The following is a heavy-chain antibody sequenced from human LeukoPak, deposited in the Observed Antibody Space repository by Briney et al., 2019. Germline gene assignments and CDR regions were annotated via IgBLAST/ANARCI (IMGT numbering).Heavy chain of an antibody. CDR3: ARAAGEGAAAGTIDY. V-gene: IGHV3-30-3*01. Sequence: GGSLRLSCAASGFTFSSYAMHGVRQAPGKGLEWVAVISYDGSNKYYADSVKGRFTISRDNSKNTLYLQMNSLRAEDTAVYYCARAAGEGAAAGTIDYWGQGTLVTVSS. D-gene: IGHD6-13*01. CDR2: ISYDGSNK. CDR1: GFTFSSYA. J-gene: IGHJ4*02.